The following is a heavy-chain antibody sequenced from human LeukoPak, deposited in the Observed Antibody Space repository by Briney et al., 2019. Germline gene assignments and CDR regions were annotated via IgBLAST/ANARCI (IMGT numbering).Heavy chain of an antibody. CDR2: VSAYNGNT. V-gene: IGHV1-18*01. Sequence: ASVKVSCKASGYTFTSYGISWVRQAPGQGLEWMGWVSAYNGNTNYAQKLQGRVTMTTDTSTSTAYMELRSLRSDDTAVYYCARERPSSWYGDYYYYMDVWGKGTTVTVSS. D-gene: IGHD6-13*01. J-gene: IGHJ6*03. CDR3: ARERPSSWYGDYYYYMDV. CDR1: GYTFTSYG.